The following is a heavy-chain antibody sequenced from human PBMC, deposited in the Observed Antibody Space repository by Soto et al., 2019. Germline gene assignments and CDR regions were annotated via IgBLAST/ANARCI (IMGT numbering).Heavy chain of an antibody. D-gene: IGHD3-10*01. CDR1: GFTVSSNY. CDR2: IYSGGSGST. Sequence: EVQLVESGGGMVQPGGSLRLSCAASGFTVSSNYMSWVRQAPGKGLEWVSVIYSGGSGSTYYADSVKGRFTISRDISKNTVYLQMNSLRAEDTAVYSCARDGSSWPTEYWGQGTLVTVSS. J-gene: IGHJ4*02. V-gene: IGHV3-66*01. CDR3: ARDGSSWPTEY.